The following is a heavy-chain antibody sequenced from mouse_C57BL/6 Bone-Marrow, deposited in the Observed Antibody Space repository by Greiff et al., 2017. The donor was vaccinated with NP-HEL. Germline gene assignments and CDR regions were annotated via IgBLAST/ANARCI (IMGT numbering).Heavy chain of an antibody. CDR1: GYTFTDYE. Sequence: QLQLKESGAELVRPGASVTLSCKASGYTFTDYEMHWVKQTPVHGLEWIGAIDPETGGTAYNQKFKGKAILTADKSSSTAYMELRSLTSEDSAVYYCTRLVLRSFDYWGQGTTLTVSS. CDR2: IDPETGGT. CDR3: TRLVLRSFDY. V-gene: IGHV1-15*01. D-gene: IGHD1-1*01. J-gene: IGHJ2*01.